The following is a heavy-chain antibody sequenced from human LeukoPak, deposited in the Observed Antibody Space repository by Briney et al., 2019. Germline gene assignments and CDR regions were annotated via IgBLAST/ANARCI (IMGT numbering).Heavy chain of an antibody. CDR3: ARTDSSGYSDDY. CDR1: GYTFTSYY. V-gene: IGHV1-46*01. Sequence: ASVRVSCKASGYTFTSYYLHWVRQAPGQGLEWMGIINPSGGSTSYAQKFQGRVTMTRDTSTSTVYMEQSSLRSEDTAVYYCARTDSSGYSDDYWGQGTLVTVSS. CDR2: INPSGGST. J-gene: IGHJ4*02. D-gene: IGHD3-22*01.